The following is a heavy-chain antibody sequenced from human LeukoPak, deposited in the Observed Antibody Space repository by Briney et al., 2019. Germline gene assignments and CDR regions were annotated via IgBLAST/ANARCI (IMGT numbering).Heavy chain of an antibody. D-gene: IGHD6-19*01. V-gene: IGHV3-30*03. CDR3: ARGAAVAISL. CDR2: ISDDGRNK. CDR1: GFSFISYG. J-gene: IGHJ4*02. Sequence: GGSLRLSCAASGFSFISYGMHWVRQAPGKGLEWVGVISDDGRNKNYADSVKGRFTISRDISKNTLYLQMNSLRVEDTALYYCARGAAVAISLWGQGTLVTVSS.